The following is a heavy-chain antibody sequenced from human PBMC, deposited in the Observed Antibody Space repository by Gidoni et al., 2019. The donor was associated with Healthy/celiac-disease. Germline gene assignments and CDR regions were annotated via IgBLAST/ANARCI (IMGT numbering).Heavy chain of an antibody. D-gene: IGHD4-17*01. J-gene: IGHJ4*02. CDR3: ATPTVLFYYFDY. CDR1: GFTFSSYA. V-gene: IGHV3-23*01. Sequence: VQMLESGGGLVQPGGSLRLSCAASGFTFSSYAMSWVRQAPGKWLEWVSAIRCSGCSTYYADSVKGLFTISRDNSKNTLYLQMNSLRAEDTAVYYCATPTVLFYYFDYWGQGTLVTVSS. CDR2: IRCSGCST.